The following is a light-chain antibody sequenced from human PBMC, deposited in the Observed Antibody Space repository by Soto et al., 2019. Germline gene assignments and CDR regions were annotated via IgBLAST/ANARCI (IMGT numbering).Light chain of an antibody. CDR1: QSVLYNSNNKNF. CDR3: QQYFNTPIT. J-gene: IGKJ5*01. Sequence: DIVMTQSPESLAVFLGERATINCRSSQSVLYNSNNKNFLAWYQQKPGQPPKLLIYWASTRESGVPARFSGSGSGTDFTLTISSLQAEDVAVYYCQQYFNTPITFGQGTRLETK. CDR2: WAS. V-gene: IGKV4-1*01.